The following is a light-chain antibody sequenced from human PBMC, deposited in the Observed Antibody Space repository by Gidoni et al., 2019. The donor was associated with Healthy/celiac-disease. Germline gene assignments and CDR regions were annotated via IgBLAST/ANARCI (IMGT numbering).Light chain of an antibody. CDR1: SSDVGGYNY. J-gene: IGLJ1*01. Sequence: QSALTQPASVSGSPGQSITISCTGTSSDVGGYNYVSWYQQHPGNAPILMIYEVSNRPSGVSNRFSGSKSGNTASLTISGLQAEDEADYYCSSYTSSSTYVFGTGTKVTVL. CDR2: EVS. CDR3: SSYTSSSTYV. V-gene: IGLV2-14*01.